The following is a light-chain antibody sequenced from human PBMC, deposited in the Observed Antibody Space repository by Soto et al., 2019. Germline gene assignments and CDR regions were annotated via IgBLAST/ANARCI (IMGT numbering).Light chain of an antibody. Sequence: EIVLTQSPGTLSLSPGERVTLSCWTSQSVSTTYLAWYQQKRGQAPRLLIYAASSRATGIPDRFSGSGSGTDFILTISRLEPEDFAVYYCQQYYSSPYTFGQGTELEI. CDR3: QQYYSSPYT. V-gene: IGKV3-20*01. CDR2: AAS. J-gene: IGKJ2*01. CDR1: QSVSTTY.